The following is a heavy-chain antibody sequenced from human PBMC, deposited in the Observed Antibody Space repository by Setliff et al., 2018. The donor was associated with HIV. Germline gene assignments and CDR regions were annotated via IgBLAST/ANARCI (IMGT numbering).Heavy chain of an antibody. CDR3: ARRIPLRQWMVPGDSFDV. D-gene: IGHD3-10*01. Sequence: PSETLSLTCAVYGGSFSDYSWSWIRQPPGKGLEWIASVHNSGSTYYNSSLKIRITISLDTSKNQLSLRLRSVTAADTAVYYCARRIPLRQWMVPGDSFDVWGRGTKVTVSS. V-gene: IGHV4-34*01. CDR1: GGSFSDYS. CDR2: VHNSGST. J-gene: IGHJ3*01.